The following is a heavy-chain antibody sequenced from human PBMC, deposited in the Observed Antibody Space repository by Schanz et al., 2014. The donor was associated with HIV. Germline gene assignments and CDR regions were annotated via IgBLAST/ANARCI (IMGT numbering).Heavy chain of an antibody. CDR1: GYIFTSNG. Sequence: QVQLLQSGPEVKRPGASVRVSCKTSGYIFTSNGISWVRQAPGQGLEWMGWISTSNGNTNYAQKFQGRVTMTTDTSTSTAYMELRSLRSDDTAVYYCAREKTTLNWFDPWGQGTLVTVSS. CDR2: ISTSNGNT. V-gene: IGHV1-18*01. D-gene: IGHD4-4*01. CDR3: AREKTTLNWFDP. J-gene: IGHJ5*02.